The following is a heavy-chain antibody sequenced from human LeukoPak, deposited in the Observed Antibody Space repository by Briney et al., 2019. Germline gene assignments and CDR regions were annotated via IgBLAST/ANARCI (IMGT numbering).Heavy chain of an antibody. J-gene: IGHJ4*02. CDR3: ARGRWIYDY. D-gene: IGHD1-7*01. V-gene: IGHV4-34*01. Sequence: ASETLSLTCAVYGGSFSGYYWSWIRQPPGKGLEWIGEINHSGSTNYNPSFKSRVTISVDTSKNQFSLKLSSVTAADTAVYYCARGRWIYDYWGQGTLVTVSS. CDR2: INHSGST. CDR1: GGSFSGYY.